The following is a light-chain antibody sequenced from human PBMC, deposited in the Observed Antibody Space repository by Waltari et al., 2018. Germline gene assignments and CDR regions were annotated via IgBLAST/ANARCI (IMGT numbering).Light chain of an antibody. Sequence: EIVMTQSPATLSVSPGERATLSCRASQSVNNNLAWYQQKPGQAPRLLIYGASTRATGIPGRFSGSGSGTEFSLTVSSLQSEDFAIYYCQQYDWPLTFGGGTRVEIK. J-gene: IGKJ4*01. V-gene: IGKV3-15*01. CDR3: QQYDWPLT. CDR1: QSVNNN. CDR2: GAS.